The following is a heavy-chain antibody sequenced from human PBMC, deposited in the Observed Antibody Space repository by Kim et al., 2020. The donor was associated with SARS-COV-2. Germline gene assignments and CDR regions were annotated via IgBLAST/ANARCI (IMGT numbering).Heavy chain of an antibody. J-gene: IGHJ6*02. D-gene: IGHD3-10*01. CDR3: ARDGMVRGVIYYYYGMDV. CDR2: TYYRSKWYN. V-gene: IGHV6-1*01. Sequence: SQTLSLTCAISGDSVSSNSAAWNWIRQSPSRGLEWLGRTYYRSKWYNDYAVSVKSRITINPDTSKNQFSLQLNSVTPEDTAVYYCARDGMVRGVIYYYYGMDVWGQGTTVTVSS. CDR1: GDSVSSNSAA.